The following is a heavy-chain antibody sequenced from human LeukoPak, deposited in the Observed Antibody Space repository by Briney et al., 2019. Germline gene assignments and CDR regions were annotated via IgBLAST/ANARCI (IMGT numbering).Heavy chain of an antibody. CDR3: AKGPVVPVATYFFDY. D-gene: IGHD2-2*01. J-gene: IGHJ4*02. Sequence: GGSLRLSCAASGFTFSSYAMSWVCQAPGKGLEWVSVVSGSGTATYYADSVKGRFSISRDNSKNTLYVQMNSLSPEDTAIYYCAKGPVVPVATYFFDYWGQGTLVIVSS. V-gene: IGHV3-23*01. CDR1: GFTFSSYA. CDR2: VSGSGTAT.